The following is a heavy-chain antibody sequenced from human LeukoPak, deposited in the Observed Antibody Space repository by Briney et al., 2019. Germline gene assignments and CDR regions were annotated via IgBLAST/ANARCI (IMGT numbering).Heavy chain of an antibody. J-gene: IGHJ4*02. D-gene: IGHD2-2*02. CDR3: GRRPGGAIEY. Sequence: SETLSLTCTVSGGSISSNNYYWGWIRQPPGKGLEWIGSISYGGTTYYNPSLESRVTISVDTSKNQFSLNLSSVTAAGTAVYYCGRRPGGAIEYWGQGTLVTVSS. CDR1: GGSISSNNYY. CDR2: ISYGGTT. V-gene: IGHV4-39*01.